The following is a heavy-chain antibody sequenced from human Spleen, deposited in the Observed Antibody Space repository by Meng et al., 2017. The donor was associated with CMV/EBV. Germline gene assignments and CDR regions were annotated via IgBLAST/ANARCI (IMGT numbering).Heavy chain of an antibody. CDR3: SRSGYFFSPSPFDY. CDR1: VGSFSGYY. J-gene: IGHJ4*02. Sequence: CAVYVGSFSGYYWSWIRQPPGKGLEWIGEINHSGSTNYNPSLKSRVTISVDTSKNQFSLKLSSVTAADTAVYYCSRSGYFFSPSPFDYWGQGTLVTVSS. V-gene: IGHV4-34*01. D-gene: IGHD3-22*01. CDR2: INHSGST.